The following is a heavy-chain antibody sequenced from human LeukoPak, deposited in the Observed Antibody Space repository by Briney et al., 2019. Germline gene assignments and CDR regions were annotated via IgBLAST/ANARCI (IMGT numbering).Heavy chain of an antibody. Sequence: GGSLRLPCAASGFTFSSYTMNWVRQAPGKGLEWVSSISSSSSYMYYADSVKGRFTISRDNAKNSLYLQMNSLRAEDTAVYYCARDRDAPATGMDIWGQGTTVSVSS. J-gene: IGHJ6*02. CDR3: ARDRDAPATGMDI. V-gene: IGHV3-21*06. CDR2: ISSSSSYM. CDR1: GFTFSSYT.